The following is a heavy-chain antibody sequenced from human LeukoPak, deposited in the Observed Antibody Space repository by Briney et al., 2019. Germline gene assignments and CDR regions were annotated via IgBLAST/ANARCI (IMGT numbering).Heavy chain of an antibody. CDR2: IYYSGST. Sequence: ASETLSLTCTVSGVSVTSDNYYWAWIRPPPGKGLEWIGTIYYSGSTFYNASLKSRVTLSVDTSKNQFSLKLNSVTAADTALYYCARHAEGSRTYGPVYYFDYWGQGTLVTVSS. J-gene: IGHJ4*02. V-gene: IGHV4-39*01. CDR3: ARHAEGSRTYGPVYYFDY. D-gene: IGHD2-2*01. CDR1: GVSVTSDNYY.